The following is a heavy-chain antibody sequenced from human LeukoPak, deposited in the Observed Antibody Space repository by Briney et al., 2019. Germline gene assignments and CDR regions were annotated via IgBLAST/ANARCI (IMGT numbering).Heavy chain of an antibody. Sequence: GGALRLSCTASGLTFSTSCFNWVPQAPGKGVGWVASIGPTGSDRYHADSIKGRFTISRDNANNFLYLQMNSLRAEDTAVYYCATETNGRHYDYWGQGTLLTVSS. V-gene: IGHV3-21*06. CDR3: ATETNGRHYDY. D-gene: IGHD1-14*01. J-gene: IGHJ4*02. CDR2: IGPTGSDR. CDR1: GLTFSTSC.